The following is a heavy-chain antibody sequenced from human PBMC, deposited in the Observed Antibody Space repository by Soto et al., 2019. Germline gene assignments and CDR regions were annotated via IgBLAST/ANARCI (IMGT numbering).Heavy chain of an antibody. CDR3: ASDSGTYSFDY. CDR1: GASISTGGYY. J-gene: IGHJ4*02. Sequence: SETLSLTCTVSGASISTGGYYWNWIRQHPGKGLEWIGYIYDSGSTYYNPSLRSRLTISLDSSKNQFSLKVTSVTAADTAVYFCASDSGTYSFDYWGQGTLVTVSS. D-gene: IGHD1-26*01. CDR2: IYDSGST. V-gene: IGHV4-31*03.